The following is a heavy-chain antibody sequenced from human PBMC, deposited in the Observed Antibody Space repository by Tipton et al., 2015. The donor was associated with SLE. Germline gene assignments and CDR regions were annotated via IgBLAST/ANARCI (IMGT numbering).Heavy chain of an antibody. CDR3: ARSPKGNYFDY. V-gene: IGHV3-53*01. J-gene: IGHJ4*02. D-gene: IGHD3-10*01. CDR2: IYSGGNA. CDR1: EFTVSSNY. Sequence: SLRLSCAASEFTVSSNYMNWVRQAPGKGLEWVSLIYSGGNAYYADSVKGRFTISRDDSKSTLYLQMNSLRDEDTAVYYCARSPKGNYFDYWGQGILVTVSS.